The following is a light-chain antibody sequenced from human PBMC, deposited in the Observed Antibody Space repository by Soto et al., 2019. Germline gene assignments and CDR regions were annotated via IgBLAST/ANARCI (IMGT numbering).Light chain of an antibody. J-gene: IGLJ3*02. CDR2: SNS. CDR1: SSNIGSNI. CDR3: GAWDDSLNGWV. V-gene: IGLV1-44*01. Sequence: QSVLTQPPSSSGTPGQRVTISCSGSSSNIGSNIVNWYQQIPGTAPKLLIHSNSQRPSGVPDRFSGSKSGTSASLAISGLQYEDEADYYCGAWDDSLNGWVFGGGTQLTVL.